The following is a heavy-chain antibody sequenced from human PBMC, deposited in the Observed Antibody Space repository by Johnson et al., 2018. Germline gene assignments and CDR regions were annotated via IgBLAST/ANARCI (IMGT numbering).Heavy chain of an antibody. CDR2: IHYSGST. CDR1: GGSVSSHY. V-gene: IGHV4-59*02. Sequence: QVQLQESGPGLVKPSETLSLTCSVSGGSVSSHYWSWIRQPPGKGLEWIGYIHYSGSTNYNPSLKSRVTMSLATSKNQFTLKLSSVTAADSAVYYCAGRYGCHDLGGGYHHHMGVWGKGATVTVSS. CDR3: AGRYGCHDLGGGYHHHMGV. J-gene: IGHJ6*03. D-gene: IGHD3-16*01.